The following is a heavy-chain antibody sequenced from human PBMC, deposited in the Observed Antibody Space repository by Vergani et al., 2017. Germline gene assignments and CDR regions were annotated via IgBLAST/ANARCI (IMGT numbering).Heavy chain of an antibody. Sequence: EVQLLESGGGLVQPGGSLRLSCAASGFTFSSYAMSWVRQAPGKGLEWVSSISSSSSYIYYADSVKGRFTISRDNAKNSLYLQMNSLRAEDTAVYYCARVGDYDGMDVWGQGTTVTVSS. CDR2: ISSSSSYI. CDR3: ARVGDYDGMDV. V-gene: IGHV3-21*01. CDR1: GFTFSSYA. J-gene: IGHJ6*02.